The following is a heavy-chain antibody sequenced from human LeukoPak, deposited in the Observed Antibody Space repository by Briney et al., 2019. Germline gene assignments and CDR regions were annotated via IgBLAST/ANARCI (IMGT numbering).Heavy chain of an antibody. CDR1: GYSGIELD. V-gene: IGHV1-24*01. J-gene: IGHJ3*02. CDR3: ATHTISGVVTYAFQR. CDR2: FDREDGGT. Sequence: ASVAVSCKLSGYSGIELDMHWVRQAPGKGLEWMGGFDREDGGTIYARKFQGRVTMTEDTPTDTAYMELTSLTSDDTAVYYCATHTISGVVTYAFQRWGRGTLVTVSS. D-gene: IGHD3-3*01.